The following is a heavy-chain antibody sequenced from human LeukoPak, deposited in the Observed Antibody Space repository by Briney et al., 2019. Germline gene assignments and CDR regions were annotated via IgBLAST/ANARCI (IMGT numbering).Heavy chain of an antibody. Sequence: SETLSLTCTVSGGSISSSSYYWGWIRQPPGKGLEWIGSIYYSGSTYYNPSLKSRVIISVDTSKNQFSLKLSSVTAADTAVYYCARQEYSTPGENAFDIWGQGTMVTVSS. CDR2: IYYSGST. CDR3: ARQEYSTPGENAFDI. CDR1: GGSISSSSYY. D-gene: IGHD6-6*01. V-gene: IGHV4-39*01. J-gene: IGHJ3*02.